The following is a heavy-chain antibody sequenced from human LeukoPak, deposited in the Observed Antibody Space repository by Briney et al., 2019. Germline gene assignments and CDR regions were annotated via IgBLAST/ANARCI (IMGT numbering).Heavy chain of an antibody. Sequence: PGGSLRLSCAASGFTFSDYYMSWIRQAPGKGLEWVSYISSSGYTIYYADSVKGRSTISRDNAKNSLYLQMNSLRAEDTAVYYCAREGGYDGYHYYYYYMDVWGKGTTVTISS. CDR3: AREGGYDGYHYYYYYMDV. D-gene: IGHD5-12*01. J-gene: IGHJ6*03. V-gene: IGHV3-11*01. CDR2: ISSSGYTI. CDR1: GFTFSDYY.